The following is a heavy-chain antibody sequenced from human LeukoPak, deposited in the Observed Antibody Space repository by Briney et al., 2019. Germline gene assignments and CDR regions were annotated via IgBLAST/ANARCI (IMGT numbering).Heavy chain of an antibody. D-gene: IGHD3-22*01. CDR2: IYYSGST. J-gene: IGHJ4*02. Sequence: KASETLSLTCTVSGGSISSYYWSWIRQPPGKGLEWIGYIYYSGSTNYNPSLKSRVTISVDTSKNQFSLKLSSVTAADTAVYYCARYTYYYDSSGYEYYFDYWGREPWSPSPQ. CDR1: GGSISSYY. CDR3: ARYTYYYDSSGYEYYFDY. V-gene: IGHV4-59*01.